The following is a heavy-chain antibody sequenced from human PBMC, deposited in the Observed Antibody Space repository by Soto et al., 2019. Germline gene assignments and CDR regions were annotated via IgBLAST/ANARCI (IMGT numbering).Heavy chain of an antibody. CDR3: ASSAYCSGGSCPSAP. Sequence: ASVKVSCKASGYTFTSYGISWVRQAPGQGLEWMGWISAYNGNTNYAQKLQGRVTMTTDTSTSTAYMELRSLRSDDTAVYYCASSAYCSGGSCPSAPRGQGTLVTVSS. CDR1: GYTFTSYG. V-gene: IGHV1-18*01. J-gene: IGHJ5*02. D-gene: IGHD2-15*01. CDR2: ISAYNGNT.